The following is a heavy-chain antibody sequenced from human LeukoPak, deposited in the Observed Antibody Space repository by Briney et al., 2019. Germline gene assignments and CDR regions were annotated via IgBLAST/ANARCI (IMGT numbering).Heavy chain of an antibody. CDR2: ITSSSSTI. CDR3: ARVNRSPSGSPPYYYFGMDV. V-gene: IGHV3-48*04. J-gene: IGHJ6*02. D-gene: IGHD3-10*01. CDR1: GFTFSSYS. Sequence: GGSLRLSCAASGFTFSSYSMNWVRQAPGKGLEWVSYITSSSSTIYYADSVKGRFTISRDNAKNSLYLQMNSLRAEDTAVYYCARVNRSPSGSPPYYYFGMDVWGQGTTVSVSS.